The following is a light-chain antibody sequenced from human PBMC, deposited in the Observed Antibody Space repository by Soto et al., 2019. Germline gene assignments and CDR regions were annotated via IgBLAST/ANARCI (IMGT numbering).Light chain of an antibody. CDR3: QQYGSSLYT. J-gene: IGKJ2*01. CDR2: GAS. V-gene: IGKV3-20*01. CDR1: QSVSSSY. Sequence: EIVLTQSPGTLSLSPGERATLSCRASQSVSSSYVAWYQQKPGQAPRLLIYGASSRATVIPDRFSGSGSGTDFTLTISRLEPEDFAVYYCQQYGSSLYTFGQGTKLEIK.